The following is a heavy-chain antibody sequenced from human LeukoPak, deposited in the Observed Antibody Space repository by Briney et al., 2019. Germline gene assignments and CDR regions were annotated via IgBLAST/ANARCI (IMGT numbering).Heavy chain of an antibody. D-gene: IGHD3-22*01. CDR3: ARADYYDSSGYQRGGLYAFDI. V-gene: IGHV1-2*02. CDR1: GYTFTGYY. Sequence: AASVKVSFTASGYTFTGYYMHWVRPAPGQGLEWMGWINPNSGGTNYAQKFQGRVTMTRDTSISTAYMELSRLRSDDTAVYYCARADYYDSSGYQRGGLYAFDIWGQGTMVTVSS. CDR2: INPNSGGT. J-gene: IGHJ3*02.